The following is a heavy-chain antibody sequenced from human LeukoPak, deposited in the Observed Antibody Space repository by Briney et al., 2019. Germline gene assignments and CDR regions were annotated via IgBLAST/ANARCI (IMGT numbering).Heavy chain of an antibody. CDR2: IKQDGSEK. CDR1: GFTFTTYW. D-gene: IGHD3-10*01. J-gene: IGHJ4*02. Sequence: GGSLRLSCAASGFTFTTYWMAWVRQAPGKGLEWVANIKQDGSEKYYVDSVKGRFTISRDNAENSLYLQMNRLRAEDTAVYYCARDSDGVLDYWGQGTLVTVSS. V-gene: IGHV3-7*04. CDR3: ARDSDGVLDY.